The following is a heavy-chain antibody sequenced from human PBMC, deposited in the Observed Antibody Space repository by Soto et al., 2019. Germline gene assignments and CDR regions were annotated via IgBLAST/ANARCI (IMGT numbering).Heavy chain of an antibody. D-gene: IGHD2-2*01. CDR1: GYTFTGYY. J-gene: IGHJ5*02. CDR3: ARVILDIVVVTAAMDP. Sequence: ASVKISCKASGYTFTGYYMHWVRRAPGQGLEWMGWINPNSGGTNYAQKFQGRVNMTRDTSISTAYMELSRLRSDDTAVYYCARVILDIVVVTAAMDPWGQETIVPV. CDR2: INPNSGGT. V-gene: IGHV1-2*02.